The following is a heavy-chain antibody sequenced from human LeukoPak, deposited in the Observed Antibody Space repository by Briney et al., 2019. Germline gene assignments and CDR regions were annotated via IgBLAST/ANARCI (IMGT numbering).Heavy chain of an antibody. Sequence: SETLSLTCTVSGGSISSGSYYWGWIRQPPGKGLQWIGSIYYSGSTYYNPSLKSRVTISVDTSKNQLSLKLSSVTATDTAVYYCARLDYGDHDYWGQGTLVTVSS. CDR1: GGSISSGSYY. CDR3: ARLDYGDHDY. J-gene: IGHJ4*02. V-gene: IGHV4-39*01. D-gene: IGHD4-17*01. CDR2: IYYSGST.